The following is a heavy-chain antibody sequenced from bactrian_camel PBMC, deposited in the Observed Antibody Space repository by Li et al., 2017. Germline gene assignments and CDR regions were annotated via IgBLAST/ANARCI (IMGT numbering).Heavy chain of an antibody. V-gene: IGHV3S53*01. CDR1: GWRLPVSYKNIC. D-gene: IGHD1*01. CDR3: ILVNSGHCYWKSIGAYGF. J-gene: IGHJ6*01. CDR2: IDSDLDT. Sequence: HVQLVESGGDSVQAGGSLRLSCVASGWRLPVSYKNICMGWLRQVPGKEREGIATIDSDLDTTYADDVKGRFTISKDTSKKTLYLQMNTLKPEDSGLYFCILVNSGHCYWKSIGAYGFWGPGTQVTVS.